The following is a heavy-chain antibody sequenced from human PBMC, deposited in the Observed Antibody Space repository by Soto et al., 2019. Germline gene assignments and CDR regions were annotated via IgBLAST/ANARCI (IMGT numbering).Heavy chain of an antibody. J-gene: IGHJ6*03. CDR1: GFTFDDYT. CDR2: ISWDGGST. D-gene: IGHD3-10*01. V-gene: IGHV3-43*01. CDR3: AKDITKFRAGRSGRNYYYYYMDV. Sequence: PGGSLRLSCAASGFTFDDYTMHWVRQAPGKGLEWVSLISWDGGSTYYADSVKGRFTISRDNSKNSLYLQMNSLRTEDTTLYYCAKDITKFRAGRSGRNYYYYYMDVWGKGTTVTVSS.